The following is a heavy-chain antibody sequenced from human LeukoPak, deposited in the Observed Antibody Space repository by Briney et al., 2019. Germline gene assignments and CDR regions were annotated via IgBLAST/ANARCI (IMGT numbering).Heavy chain of an antibody. CDR3: ARCTGSYYPYYYYYMDV. CDR2: IYPGDSDT. CDR1: GYSFTNYW. J-gene: IGHJ6*03. V-gene: IGHV5-51*01. Sequence: GESLKISCQGSGYSFTNYWIGWVRQLPGKGLEWMGIIYPGDSDTRYSPSFQGQVTISADKSISTAYLQWSSLKASDTAMYYCARCTGSYYPYYYYYMDVWGKGTTVTVSS. D-gene: IGHD3-10*01.